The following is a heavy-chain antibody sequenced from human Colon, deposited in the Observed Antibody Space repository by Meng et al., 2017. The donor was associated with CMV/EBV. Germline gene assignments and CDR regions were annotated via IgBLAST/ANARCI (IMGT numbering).Heavy chain of an antibody. V-gene: IGHV4-61*01. J-gene: IGHJ6*02. D-gene: IGHD2-15*01. CDR3: ARESMVAVSRYYYYVMDV. CDR2: ISYNGKT. CDR1: SSASYF. Sequence: SSASYFWSWVRQPPGKGVELIVYISYNGKTNYNPSLKSRVTITGGTSKNQFSLKLSSVTAADTALYYCARESMVAVSRYYYYVMDVWGQGTTVTVSS.